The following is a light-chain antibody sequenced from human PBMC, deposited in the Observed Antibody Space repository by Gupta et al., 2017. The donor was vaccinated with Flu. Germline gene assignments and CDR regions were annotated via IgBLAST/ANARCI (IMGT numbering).Light chain of an antibody. Sequence: SYVLTQPPSVSVAPGQTARITCGGNNIGRKSVHWYLQKPGQAPVLVVFDNIDRPSGIPERFSGSNSGNTATLTINRVEAGDEADYYCQVWDSSSAHRVFGGGTKLTVL. CDR1: NIGRKS. CDR3: QVWDSSSAHRV. CDR2: DNI. J-gene: IGLJ3*02. V-gene: IGLV3-21*02.